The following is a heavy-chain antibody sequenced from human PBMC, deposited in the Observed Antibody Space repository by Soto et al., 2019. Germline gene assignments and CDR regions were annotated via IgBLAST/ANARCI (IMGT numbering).Heavy chain of an antibody. CDR1: GFILSGHY. J-gene: IGHJ5*02. Sequence: EVQLVESGGGLIQPGGSLRLSCAASGFILSGHYMDWVRQAPGKGLEWVGRTRNKANTYTTEYAASVKGRFTISRDESKNSLYLQMNSLKTEDTAVYFCARAFYESRSYWFDTWGQGTLVTVSS. V-gene: IGHV3-72*01. D-gene: IGHD3-22*01. CDR2: TRNKANTYTT. CDR3: ARAFYESRSYWFDT.